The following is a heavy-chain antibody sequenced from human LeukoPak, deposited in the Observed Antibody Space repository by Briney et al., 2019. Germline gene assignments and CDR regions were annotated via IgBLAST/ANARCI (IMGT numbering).Heavy chain of an antibody. Sequence: GGSLRLSCAGSGFTVSSNYMSWVRQAPGKGLEWVSVIYSGGSTYYADSVKGRFTISRDNSKNTLYLQMNSLRAEDTAVYYCARGPLRFLTDVWGQGTTVTVSS. CDR1: GFTVSSNY. D-gene: IGHD3-3*01. CDR3: ARGPLRFLTDV. J-gene: IGHJ6*02. CDR2: IYSGGST. V-gene: IGHV3-66*01.